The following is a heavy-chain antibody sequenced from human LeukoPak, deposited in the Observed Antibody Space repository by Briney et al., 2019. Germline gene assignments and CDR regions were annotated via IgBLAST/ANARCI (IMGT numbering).Heavy chain of an antibody. CDR3: AKSAQYSSAWFTGSFDY. J-gene: IGHJ4*02. CDR2: INPNSGDT. D-gene: IGHD6-13*01. CDR1: GYIFSDYY. Sequence: ASVKVSFKASGYIFSDYYMHWVRQAPGQGLEWMGWINPNSGDTHYAQMFQGRVTMTRDTSINAAYMELRRVRSDDTAVYYCAKSAQYSSAWFTGSFDYWGQGTLVTVSS. V-gene: IGHV1-2*02.